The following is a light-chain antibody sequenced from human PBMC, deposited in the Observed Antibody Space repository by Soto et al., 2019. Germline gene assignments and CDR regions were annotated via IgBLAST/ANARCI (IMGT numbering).Light chain of an antibody. V-gene: IGKV3-15*01. CDR3: HQYNNWPQ. CDR1: QSVSSN. CDR2: GAS. Sequence: EIVMTQSPATLSVSPGERATLSCRASQSVSSNLACDQQKPGQAPRLLIYGASTRATGIPTRFSGSGSGTEFTLTISSLQSEDFAVYYCHQYNNWPQFGQGTKVEIK. J-gene: IGKJ1*01.